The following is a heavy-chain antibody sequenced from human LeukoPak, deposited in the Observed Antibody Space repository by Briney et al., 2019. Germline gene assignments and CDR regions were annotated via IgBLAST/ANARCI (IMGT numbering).Heavy chain of an antibody. Sequence: PGGSLRHSCAASGFTFSSYGMHWVRQAPGKGLEWVAVIWYDGSNKYYADSVKGRFTISRDNSKNTLYLQMNSLRAEDTAVYYCAKCIAAAGNPFRYYYYYMDVWGKGTTVTVSS. J-gene: IGHJ6*03. CDR1: GFTFSSYG. V-gene: IGHV3-33*06. D-gene: IGHD6-13*01. CDR3: AKCIAAAGNPFRYYYYYMDV. CDR2: IWYDGSNK.